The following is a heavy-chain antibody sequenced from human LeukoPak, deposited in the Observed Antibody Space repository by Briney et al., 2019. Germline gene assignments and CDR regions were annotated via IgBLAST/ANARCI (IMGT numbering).Heavy chain of an antibody. CDR1: GYTFTSYD. J-gene: IGHJ4*02. D-gene: IGHD1-26*01. V-gene: IGHV1-8*02. Sequence: ASVKVSCKASGYTFTSYDINWVRQATGQGLEWMGWMNPNSGNTGYAQKLQGRVTMTTDTSTSTAYMELRSLRSDDTAVYYCARVSGGSYPGGPIDYWGQGTLVTVSS. CDR2: MNPNSGNT. CDR3: ARVSGGSYPGGPIDY.